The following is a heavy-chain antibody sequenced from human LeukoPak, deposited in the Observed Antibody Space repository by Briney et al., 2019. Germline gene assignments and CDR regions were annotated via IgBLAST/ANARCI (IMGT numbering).Heavy chain of an antibody. Sequence: SETLSLTCTVSGGFISTFYWSWLRQPPGKGLEWIGYIDDSGSTNYNPSLKSRVTISVDTSKNQFSLNLSSVTAADTAVYYCARSMAASGRVWFDPWGQGTLVTVSS. J-gene: IGHJ5*02. D-gene: IGHD6-13*01. V-gene: IGHV4-59*08. CDR2: IDDSGST. CDR3: ARSMAASGRVWFDP. CDR1: GGFISTFY.